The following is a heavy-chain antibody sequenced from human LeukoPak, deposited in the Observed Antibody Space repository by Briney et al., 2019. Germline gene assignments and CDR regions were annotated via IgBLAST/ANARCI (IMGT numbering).Heavy chain of an antibody. D-gene: IGHD6-13*01. J-gene: IGHJ3*02. CDR2: ISYDGSNK. V-gene: IGHV3-30-3*01. CDR1: GFTFSSYA. Sequence: PGGSLRLSCAASGFTFSSYAMHWVRQAPGKGLEWVAVISYDGSNKYCADSVKGRFTISRDNSKNTLYLQMNSLRAEDTAVYYCARDGTSSSNPFFDIWGQGTMVTVSS. CDR3: ARDGTSSSNPFFDI.